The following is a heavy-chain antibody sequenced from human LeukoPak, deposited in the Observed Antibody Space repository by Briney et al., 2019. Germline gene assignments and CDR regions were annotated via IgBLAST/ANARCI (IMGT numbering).Heavy chain of an antibody. Sequence: GASVKVSCKASGYTFTGYYMHWVRQAPGQGLEWMGWINPNSGGTNYAQKFQGRVTMTRDTSISTAYMELSRLRSDDTAVYYCARVWGYSSGWNNWFDPWGQEPWSPSPQ. D-gene: IGHD6-19*01. CDR2: INPNSGGT. J-gene: IGHJ5*02. CDR3: ARVWGYSSGWNNWFDP. V-gene: IGHV1-2*02. CDR1: GYTFTGYY.